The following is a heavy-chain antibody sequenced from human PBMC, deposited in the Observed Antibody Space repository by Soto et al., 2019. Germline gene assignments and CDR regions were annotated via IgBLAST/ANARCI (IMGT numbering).Heavy chain of an antibody. CDR1: GFTFSSYG. D-gene: IGHD2-15*01. CDR2: IWYN. V-gene: IGHV3-33*01. Sequence: PGGSLRLSCAASGFTFSSYGMHWVRQAPGKGLEWVAVIWYNDYAVSVKSRITINPDTSKNQFSLQLNSVTPEDTAVYYCARDLVVVVAARYYYYYMDVWGKGTTVTVSS. CDR3: ARDLVVVVAARYYYYYMDV. J-gene: IGHJ6*03.